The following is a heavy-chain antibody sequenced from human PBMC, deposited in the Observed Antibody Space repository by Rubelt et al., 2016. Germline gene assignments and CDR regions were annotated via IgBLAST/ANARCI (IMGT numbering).Heavy chain of an antibody. CDR2: INPSGGNT. CDR1: GYTFISHY. CDR3: ARGIDAGVDY. J-gene: IGHJ4*02. D-gene: IGHD2-15*01. Sequence: GDSVGISCKASGYTFISHYIHWVRQAPGQGPEWMGIINPSGGNTNYAQKFQGRVTMTRDTSTGTVYMELSSLRSEDTAVYYCARGIDAGVDYWGQGTLVTVSS. V-gene: IGHV1-46*01.